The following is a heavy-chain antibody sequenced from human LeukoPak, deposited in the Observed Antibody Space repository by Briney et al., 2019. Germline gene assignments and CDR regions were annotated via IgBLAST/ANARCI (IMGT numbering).Heavy chain of an antibody. Sequence: GGSLRLSCAASGFTCSTYVMSWVRQAPGKGLEWLSLILHNGDSTYYADSVKGRFTISRDNSKNTLYLQMNSLRAEDTAVYYCARGRPHGNDYWGQGTLVTVSS. CDR2: ILHNGDST. CDR3: ARGRPHGNDY. J-gene: IGHJ4*02. D-gene: IGHD4-23*01. V-gene: IGHV3-23*01. CDR1: GFTCSTYV.